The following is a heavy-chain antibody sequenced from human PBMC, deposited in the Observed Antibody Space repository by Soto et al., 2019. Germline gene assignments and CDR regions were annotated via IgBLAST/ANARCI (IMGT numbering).Heavy chain of an antibody. CDR1: GGSISSCY. Sequence: SETLSLTCTVSGGSISSCYWSWILQPPAKGLEWIGRIYTSGSTNYNTSLNSRVTTSSDTTKNQFSLQLSSVTSAAPAACYCASAKRGSMYEWILGIVDRGQGTRVT. CDR2: IYTSGST. V-gene: IGHV4-4*07. CDR3: ASAKRGSMYEWILGIVD. D-gene: IGHD2-2*03. J-gene: IGHJ4*01.